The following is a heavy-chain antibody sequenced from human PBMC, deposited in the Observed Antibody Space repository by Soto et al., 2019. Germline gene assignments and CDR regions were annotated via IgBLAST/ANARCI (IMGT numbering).Heavy chain of an antibody. CDR1: GYTFTSYG. CDR3: ASGWFGEFVYYFDY. CDR2: ISVYNGNT. Sequence: QVQLVQSGAEVKKPGASVEVSCKASGYTFTSYGISWVRQAPGQGLEWMGWISVYNGNTNYAQKLQGRVTMTTDTSPSTAYMELRSLRSDDTAVYYCASGWFGEFVYYFDYWGQGTLVTVSS. J-gene: IGHJ4*02. V-gene: IGHV1-18*01. D-gene: IGHD3-10*01.